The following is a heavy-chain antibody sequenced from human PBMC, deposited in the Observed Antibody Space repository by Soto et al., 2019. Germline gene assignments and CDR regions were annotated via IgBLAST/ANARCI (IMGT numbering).Heavy chain of an antibody. D-gene: IGHD7-27*01. CDR3: AKGGIGELLGLDY. Sequence: EVQLLESGGGLVQPGGSLRLSCAVSGFTVTNYAMTWVRQAAGKGLEWVSSISSSGGNTYYADSVKGRFTISRDTSKNTLYVQMNSLRGEDSAVYFCAKGGIGELLGLDYWGQGTLVTVSS. CDR1: GFTVTNYA. J-gene: IGHJ4*02. CDR2: ISSSGGNT. V-gene: IGHV3-23*01.